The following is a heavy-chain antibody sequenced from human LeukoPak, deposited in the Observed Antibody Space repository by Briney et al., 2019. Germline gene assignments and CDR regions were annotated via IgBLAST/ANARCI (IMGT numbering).Heavy chain of an antibody. CDR1: GFSFSSYS. V-gene: IGHV3-21*01. CDR3: ARDGGYSYGSDY. Sequence: GGSLRLSCAASGFSFSSYSMNWVRQAPGKGLEWVSSISNSNSFIYYADSVKGRFTISRDNTENSLYLQMNCLRAEDTAVYYCARDGGYSYGSDYWGQGTLVTVSS. D-gene: IGHD5-18*01. J-gene: IGHJ4*02. CDR2: ISNSNSFI.